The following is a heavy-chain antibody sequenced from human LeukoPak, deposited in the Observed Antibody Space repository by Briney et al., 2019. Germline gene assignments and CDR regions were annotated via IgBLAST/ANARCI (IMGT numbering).Heavy chain of an antibody. CDR3: ARGRGAITMVRGVSVCFDP. V-gene: IGHV4-34*01. Sequence: SETLSLTCAVYGGSFSGYYWSWIRQPPGKGLEWIGEINHSGSTNYNPSLKSRVTISVDTSKNQFSLKLSSVTAADTAVYYCARGRGAITMVRGVSVCFDPWGQGTLVTVSS. D-gene: IGHD3-10*01. J-gene: IGHJ5*02. CDR2: INHSGST. CDR1: GGSFSGYY.